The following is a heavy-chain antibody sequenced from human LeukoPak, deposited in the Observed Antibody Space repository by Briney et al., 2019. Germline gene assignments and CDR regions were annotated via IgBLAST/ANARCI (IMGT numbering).Heavy chain of an antibody. D-gene: IGHD3-10*01. J-gene: IGHJ6*03. CDR2: IIHSGRT. V-gene: IGHV4-34*01. CDR3: ARGLREFGYYYYHMDV. CDR1: GGSFSGYY. Sequence: SETLSLTCAVYGGSFSGYYWSWIRQPPGKGLEWIGEIIHSGRTNYNPSLKSRVTISADTSKNQFSLKLRPVTAADTAVYYCARGLREFGYYYYHMDVWGKGTTVTVSS.